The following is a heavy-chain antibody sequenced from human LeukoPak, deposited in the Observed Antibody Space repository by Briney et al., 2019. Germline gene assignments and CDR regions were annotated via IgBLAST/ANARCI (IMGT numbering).Heavy chain of an antibody. CDR3: ARFGPRRYCSSTSCYLVRYYYYGMDV. Sequence: PSETLSLTCTVSGGSISSSSYYWGWIRQPPGKGLEWIGSIYYSGSTYYNPSLKSRVTISVDTSKNQFSLKLSSVTAADTAVYYCARFGPRRYCSSTSCYLVRYYYYGMDVWGQGTTVTVSS. CDR1: GGSISSSSYY. V-gene: IGHV4-39*07. CDR2: IYYSGST. D-gene: IGHD2-2*01. J-gene: IGHJ6*02.